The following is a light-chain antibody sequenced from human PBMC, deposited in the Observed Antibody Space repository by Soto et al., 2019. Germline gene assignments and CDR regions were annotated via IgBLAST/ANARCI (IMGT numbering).Light chain of an antibody. CDR2: KTS. V-gene: IGKV1-5*03. CDR3: HQYNSYWT. J-gene: IGKJ1*01. CDR1: QSIGSW. Sequence: DIQVTQSPSTLSSSVLERFTITFRASQSIGSWLAWYQQKPGKAPKLLIYKTSILENGVPSRFSGSGSGTEFTLSISSLQPDDFATYYCHQYNSYWTFGQGTKVDI.